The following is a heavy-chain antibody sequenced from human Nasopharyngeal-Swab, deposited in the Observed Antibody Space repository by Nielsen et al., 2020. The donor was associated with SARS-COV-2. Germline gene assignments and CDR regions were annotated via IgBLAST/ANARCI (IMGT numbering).Heavy chain of an antibody. CDR3: ARDAALLWFGELGGLFDP. V-gene: IGHV3-30-3*01. CDR2: ISYDGSNK. Sequence: GGSLRLSCAASGFTFSSYAMHWVRQAPGKGLEWVAVISYDGSNKYYADSVKGRFTISRDNSKNTLYLQMNSLRAEDTAVYYCARDAALLWFGELGGLFDPWGQGTLVTVSS. J-gene: IGHJ5*02. CDR1: GFTFSSYA. D-gene: IGHD3-10*01.